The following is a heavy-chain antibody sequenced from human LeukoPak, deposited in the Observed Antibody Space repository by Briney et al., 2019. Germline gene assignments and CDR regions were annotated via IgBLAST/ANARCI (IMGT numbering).Heavy chain of an antibody. D-gene: IGHD3-9*01. CDR1: GGTLSDHV. V-gene: IGHV1-69*01. CDR2: IIPLKGTS. Sequence: SVKVSRKASGGTLSDHVISWVRQAPGHGLEWMGGIIPLKGTSKLTQKLQDRATISADGSTNTVYMEVRSLRSEDTALYYCATYDVLTGFEYWGQGTLVIVSS. J-gene: IGHJ4*02. CDR3: ATYDVLTGFEY.